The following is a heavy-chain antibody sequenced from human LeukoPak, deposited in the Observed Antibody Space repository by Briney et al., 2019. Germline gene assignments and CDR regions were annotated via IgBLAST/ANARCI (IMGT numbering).Heavy chain of an antibody. J-gene: IGHJ6*03. D-gene: IGHD1-1*01. CDR3: AKNRGGTYKYYMDV. CDR2: VSGSGGAS. CDR1: GFTLNNYA. Sequence: RPGGSLRLSCAASGFTLNNYAMSWVRQAPGMGLEWLSYVSGSGGASYYAASVKGRFTISRDNSKNTVSLQMGSLRAEDTAVYYCAKNRGGTYKYYMDVWGNGTTVTVSS. V-gene: IGHV3-23*01.